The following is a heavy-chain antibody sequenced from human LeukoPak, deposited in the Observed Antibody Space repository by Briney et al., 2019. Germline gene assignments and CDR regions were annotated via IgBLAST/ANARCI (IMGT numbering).Heavy chain of an antibody. D-gene: IGHD1-26*01. J-gene: IGHJ6*03. CDR2: IYYSGST. CDR3: ARHRVGLYYYMDV. V-gene: IGHV4-31*03. Sequence: SQTLSLTCTVSGGSISSGGYYWSWIRQHPGKGLEWIGYIYYSGSTYYNPSLKSRVTISVDTSKNQFSLKLSSVTAADTAVYYCARHRVGLYYYMDVWGKGTTVTVSS. CDR1: GGSISSGGYY.